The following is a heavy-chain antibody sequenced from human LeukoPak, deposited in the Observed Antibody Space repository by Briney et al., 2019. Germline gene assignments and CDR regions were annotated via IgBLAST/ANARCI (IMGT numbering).Heavy chain of an antibody. D-gene: IGHD5-18*01. J-gene: IGHJ4*02. CDR2: IYSGGGT. Sequence: GRSLRLSCVASGFTFSDYAMHWVRQAPGKGLEWVSVIYSGGGTYYADSVKDRFTISRDNSKNTLFLQMNSLRVEDSAVYYCTRVFAYSYGDFDNWGQGTLVAVSS. CDR1: GFTFSDYA. V-gene: IGHV3-66*01. CDR3: TRVFAYSYGDFDN.